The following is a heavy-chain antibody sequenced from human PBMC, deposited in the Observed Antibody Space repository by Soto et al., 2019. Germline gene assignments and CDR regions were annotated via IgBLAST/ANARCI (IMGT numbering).Heavy chain of an antibody. J-gene: IGHJ6*01. V-gene: IGHV1-8*01. CDR1: GYTFTSYD. Sequence: ASVKVSCKAPGYTFTSYDINWVRQATGQGLEWMGWMNPNSGNTGYAQKFQGRVTMTRNTSISTAYMELSSLRSEDTAVYYCARVRRYCTNGVGYNPDYYYYYGRDGCERGTTVAV. D-gene: IGHD2-8*01. CDR3: ARVRRYCTNGVGYNPDYYYYYGRDG. CDR2: MNPNSGNT.